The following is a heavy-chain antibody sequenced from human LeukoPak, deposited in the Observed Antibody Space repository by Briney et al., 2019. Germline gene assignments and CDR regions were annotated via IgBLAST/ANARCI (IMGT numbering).Heavy chain of an antibody. D-gene: IGHD3-22*01. CDR2: INHSGST. Sequence: SETLSLTCAVYGGSFSGYYWSWIRQPPGKGLEWIGEINHSGSTNYNPSHKSRVTISVDTSKNQFSLKLSSVTAADTAVYYCAILYYDSSGYHDYWGQGTLVTVSS. J-gene: IGHJ4*02. V-gene: IGHV4-34*01. CDR1: GGSFSGYY. CDR3: AILYYDSSGYHDY.